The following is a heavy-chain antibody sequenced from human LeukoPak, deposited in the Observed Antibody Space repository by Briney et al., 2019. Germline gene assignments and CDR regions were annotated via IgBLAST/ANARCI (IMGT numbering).Heavy chain of an antibody. V-gene: IGHV3-23*01. Sequence: GGSLRLSCAASGFSFSSYGVSWVRQAPGKGLEWVSAISGSGGNTYYADSVKGRFTIARDSSKNTLYLQLTSLRADDTAVYYCAKGACRFGELSCEYYFDYWGQGTLVTVSS. D-gene: IGHD3-10*01. J-gene: IGHJ4*02. CDR2: ISGSGGNT. CDR3: AKGACRFGELSCEYYFDY. CDR1: GFSFSSYG.